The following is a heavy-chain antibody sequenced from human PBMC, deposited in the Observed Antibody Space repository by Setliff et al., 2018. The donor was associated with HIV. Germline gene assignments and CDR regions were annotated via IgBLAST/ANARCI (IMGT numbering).Heavy chain of an antibody. D-gene: IGHD2-2*01. CDR2: MSPNSGNT. V-gene: IGHV1-8*02. CDR1: GYTFTSYD. J-gene: IGHJ4*02. CDR3: ATSPSDRRQLPFDY. Sequence: ASVTVSCKASGYTFTSYDINWVRQATGQGLEWMGWMSPNSGNTGYAQKFQGRVTMTRNTSISTAYMELSSLRSEDTAVYYCATSPSDRRQLPFDYWGQGTLVTVSS.